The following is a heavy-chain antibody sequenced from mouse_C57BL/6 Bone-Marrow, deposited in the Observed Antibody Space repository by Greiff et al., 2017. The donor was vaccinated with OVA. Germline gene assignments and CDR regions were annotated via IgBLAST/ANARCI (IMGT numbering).Heavy chain of an antibody. Sequence: EVQVVESGGGLVKPGGSLKLSCAASGFTFSSYAMSWVRQTPEKRLEWVATISDGGSYTYYPDNVKGRFTITRDNAKNTLYLRRSHLKSEDTAMYYCASYYDYDGWYFDVRGTGTTVTVSS. D-gene: IGHD2-4*01. J-gene: IGHJ1*03. CDR1: GFTFSSYA. CDR2: ISDGGSYT. CDR3: ASYYDYDGWYFDV. V-gene: IGHV5-4*01.